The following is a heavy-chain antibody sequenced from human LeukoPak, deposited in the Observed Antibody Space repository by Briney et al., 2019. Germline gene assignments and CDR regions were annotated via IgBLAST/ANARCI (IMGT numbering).Heavy chain of an antibody. D-gene: IGHD1-26*01. V-gene: IGHV4-4*07. Sequence: SETLSLTCTVSGGSISSYYWSWIRQPAGKGLEWIGRIYTSGSTNYNPSLKSRVTMSVDTSKNQFSLKLSSVTAADTAVYYCARERYSGSYYRVGYYYYMDVWGKGTTVTVSS. CDR1: GGSISSYY. CDR3: ARERYSGSYYRVGYYYYMDV. J-gene: IGHJ6*03. CDR2: IYTSGST.